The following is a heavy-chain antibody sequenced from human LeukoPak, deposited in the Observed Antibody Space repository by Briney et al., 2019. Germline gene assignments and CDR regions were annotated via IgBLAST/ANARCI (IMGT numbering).Heavy chain of an antibody. D-gene: IGHD2-2*01. J-gene: IGHJ4*02. V-gene: IGHV3-48*01. CDR3: AKSGIVVVPAAFTYYFDY. CDR2: ISTGSDTI. CDR1: GFTFSSYS. Sequence: GGSLRLSCAASGFTFSSYSMNWVRQAPGKGPEWVSYISTGSDTIYYADSVKGRFTISRDNSKNTLYLQMNSLRAEDTAVYYCAKSGIVVVPAAFTYYFDYWGQGTLVTVSS.